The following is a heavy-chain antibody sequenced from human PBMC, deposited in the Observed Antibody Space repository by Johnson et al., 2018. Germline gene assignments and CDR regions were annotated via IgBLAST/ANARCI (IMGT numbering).Heavy chain of an antibody. CDR3: GGHAVGDCKHAFDF. J-gene: IGHJ3*01. CDR2: TSYRGDC. D-gene: IGHD2-21*02. CDR1: GASISSFY. V-gene: IGHV4-59*01. Sequence: QVQLQESGPGLVKXSETXSLXCTVSGASISSFYWTWIRQPPGKGLEWIAYTSYRGDCYSMPSLRSRLPVSVNTSKNQVSLRLNSGTAPDPAVYYCGGHAVGDCKHAFDFWGQGTMVTVS.